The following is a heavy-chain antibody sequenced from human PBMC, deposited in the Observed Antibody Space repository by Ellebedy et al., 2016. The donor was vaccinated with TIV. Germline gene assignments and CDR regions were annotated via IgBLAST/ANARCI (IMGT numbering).Heavy chain of an antibody. CDR2: IYHSGST. CDR3: ARVKESMTTVTSYGMDV. Sequence: MPSETLSLTCAVSGGSISSGGYSWSWIRQPPGKGLEWIGYIYHSGSTYYNPSLKSRVTISVDRSKNQFSLKLSSVTAADTAVYYCARVKESMTTVTSYGMDVWGQGTTVTVSS. CDR1: GGSISSGGYS. D-gene: IGHD4-17*01. J-gene: IGHJ6*02. V-gene: IGHV4-30-2*01.